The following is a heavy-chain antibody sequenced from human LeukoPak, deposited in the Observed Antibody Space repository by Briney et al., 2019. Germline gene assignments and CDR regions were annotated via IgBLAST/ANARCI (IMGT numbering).Heavy chain of an antibody. J-gene: IGHJ6*02. CDR1: GGSISSVGYY. D-gene: IGHD3-16*01. CDR3: ARDLGGGSRSYYYYGMDV. V-gene: IGHV4-31*03. Sequence: SQTLSLTCTVSGGSISSVGYYWSWIRQHPGKGLEWIGYIYYSGSTYYNPSLKSRVTISVDTSKNQFSLKLSSVTAADTAVYYCARDLGGGSRSYYYYGMDVWGQGTTVTVSS. CDR2: IYYSGST.